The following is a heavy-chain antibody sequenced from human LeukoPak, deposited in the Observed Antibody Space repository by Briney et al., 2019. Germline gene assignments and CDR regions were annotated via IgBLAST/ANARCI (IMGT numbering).Heavy chain of an antibody. J-gene: IGHJ4*02. CDR3: ATAGAYGDYLIDY. CDR1: GGSIRSSYYY. Sequence: SETLSLTCTVSGGSIRSSYYYWGWIRQPPGKGLEWIGGIYDSRSTYYNPSLKSRVTISVDTSKNQFSLKLNSVTAADTAVYYCATAGAYGDYLIDYWGPGTLVTVSS. D-gene: IGHD4-17*01. V-gene: IGHV4-39*01. CDR2: IYDSRST.